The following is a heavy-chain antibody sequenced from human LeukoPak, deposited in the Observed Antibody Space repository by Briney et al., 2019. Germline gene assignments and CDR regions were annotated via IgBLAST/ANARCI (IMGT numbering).Heavy chain of an antibody. Sequence: GGSLRLSCAASGFTFSSYATHWVRQAPGKGLEWVAVISYDGSNKYYADSVKGRFTISRDNSKNTLYLQMNSLRAEDTAVYYCARDRNSYGDTYYFDYWGQGTLVTVSS. CDR3: ARDRNSYGDTYYFDY. V-gene: IGHV3-30-3*01. J-gene: IGHJ4*02. CDR2: ISYDGSNK. CDR1: GFTFSSYA. D-gene: IGHD5-18*01.